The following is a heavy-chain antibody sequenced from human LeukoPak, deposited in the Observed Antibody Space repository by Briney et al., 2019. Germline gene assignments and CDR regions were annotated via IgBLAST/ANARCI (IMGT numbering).Heavy chain of an antibody. CDR2: IRSSGSTI. V-gene: IGHV3-11*01. Sequence: GGPLRLSGAPSGFTFSDYYMSWFRQAPGKGREWVSSIRSSGSTIYYADSAKGRFTISRDNAKNSLYLQMNSLRAEDTAVYYCARDLGGGDVWGQGTTVTVSS. CDR3: ARDLGGGDV. CDR1: GFTFSDYY. D-gene: IGHD1-26*01. J-gene: IGHJ6*02.